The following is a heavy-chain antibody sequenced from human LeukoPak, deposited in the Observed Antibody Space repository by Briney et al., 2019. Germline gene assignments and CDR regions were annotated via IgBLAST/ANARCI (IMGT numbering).Heavy chain of an antibody. CDR1: GGSISSYY. Sequence: SETLSLTCTVSGGSISSYYWSWIRQPPGKGLEWIGYIYYSGSTYYNPSLKSRVTISVDTSKNQFSLKLSSVTAADTAVYYCARDESRNWFDPWGQGTLVTVSS. D-gene: IGHD5-24*01. J-gene: IGHJ5*02. CDR3: ARDESRNWFDP. CDR2: IYYSGST. V-gene: IGHV4-59*06.